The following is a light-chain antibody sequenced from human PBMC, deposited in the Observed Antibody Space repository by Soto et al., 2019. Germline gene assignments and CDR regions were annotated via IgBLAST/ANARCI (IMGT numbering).Light chain of an antibody. CDR1: NIGSKN. CDR3: QVWDSSTARV. CDR2: RDS. J-gene: IGLJ3*02. Sequence: SYELTQPLSVSVALGQTDRITCGGNNIGSKNVHWYQQQPGQAPVLVIYRDSNRPSGIPERFSGSNSGNTATLTISRAQAGDEADYYCQVWDSSTARVFGGGTKLTVL. V-gene: IGLV3-9*01.